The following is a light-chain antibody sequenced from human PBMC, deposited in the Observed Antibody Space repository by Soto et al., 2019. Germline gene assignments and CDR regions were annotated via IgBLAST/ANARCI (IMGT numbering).Light chain of an antibody. Sequence: EIVLTQSPGTLSLSPGERATLSCRASQSVSTFLAWYQKKPGQAPRLLIYDVSKRAPGIPARFSGSGSGTDFTLTISSLGPEDFAVYHFQQNSNWQGSFGRGTKVDIK. V-gene: IGKV3D-11*02. J-gene: IGKJ1*01. CDR2: DVS. CDR1: QSVSTF. CDR3: QQNSNWQGS.